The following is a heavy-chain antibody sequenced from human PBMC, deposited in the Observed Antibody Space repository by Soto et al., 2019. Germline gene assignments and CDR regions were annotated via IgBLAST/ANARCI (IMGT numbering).Heavy chain of an antibody. CDR2: IYSGGTT. V-gene: IGHV3-66*01. CDR3: ARGGSASGGYYYYVMDV. J-gene: IGHJ6*02. D-gene: IGHD3-16*01. CDR1: GFTDRNDY. Sequence: PGDSLSLSCTPAGFTDRNDYMCWIRQAPGKGLEWVSVIYSGGTTYYADSVKGRFTISRDNSKNTLYLQMNSLRAEDTAVYYCARGGSASGGYYYYVMDVWGQGT.